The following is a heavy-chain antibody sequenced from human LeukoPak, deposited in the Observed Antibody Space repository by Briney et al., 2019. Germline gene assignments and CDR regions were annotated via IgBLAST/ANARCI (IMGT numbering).Heavy chain of an antibody. V-gene: IGHV3-23*01. CDR2: ISASGGGS. Sequence: GGSLRLSCAASGFTFGSYAMNWVRQAPGKGLEWVSVISASGGGSYYADSVKGRFTTSRDNSKNTLYLQMNSLRAEDTAVYYCVRDKWRDGFSNTFDMWGQGTMVTVSS. D-gene: IGHD3/OR15-3a*01. CDR1: GFTFGSYA. CDR3: VRDKWRDGFSNTFDM. J-gene: IGHJ3*02.